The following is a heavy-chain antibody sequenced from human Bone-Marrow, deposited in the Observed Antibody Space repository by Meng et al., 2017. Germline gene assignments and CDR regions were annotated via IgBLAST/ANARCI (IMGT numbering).Heavy chain of an antibody. CDR3: ARDNYGDYYFDY. D-gene: IGHD4-17*01. CDR2: IWYDGSK. V-gene: IGHV3-33*01. CDR1: GFTFSSNG. Sequence: QVKWLELGGVVVPPGRSLRPSCAASGFTFSSNGMHWVRQAAGKGLEWVAAIWYDGSKYYGDSVRGRFTISRDNSKDTLYLQMNSLRAEDTAVYYCARDNYGDYYFDYWGQGSLVTVSS. J-gene: IGHJ4*02.